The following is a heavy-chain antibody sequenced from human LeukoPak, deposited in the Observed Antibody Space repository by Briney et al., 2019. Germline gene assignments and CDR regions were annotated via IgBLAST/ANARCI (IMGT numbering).Heavy chain of an antibody. CDR2: ISGSGGST. J-gene: IGHJ4*02. V-gene: IGHV3-23*01. Sequence: GGSLRLSCAASGFTFSSYAMSWVRQAPGRGLEGVSSISGSGGSTYYADSVKGRFTISRDNSKNTLYLQMNSLRAEDTAVYYCAKPRGSGWSLFDYWGQGTLVTVSS. CDR1: GFTFSSYA. CDR3: AKPRGSGWSLFDY. D-gene: IGHD6-19*01.